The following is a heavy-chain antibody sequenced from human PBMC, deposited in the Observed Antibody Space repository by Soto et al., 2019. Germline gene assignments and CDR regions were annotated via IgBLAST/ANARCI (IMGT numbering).Heavy chain of an antibody. J-gene: IGHJ4*02. V-gene: IGHV4-59*02. CDR1: GDSVTNYS. Sequence: PSETRSLTCTVSGDSVTNYSWSWMRQPPGKGLEWIGHMYHGGRTNYSPSLKRRVTMSLDSSKKQFSLNLSSVTAADTAVYFCARDPGYCTNGVCPIFDFWGQGVLVTVSS. D-gene: IGHD2-8*01. CDR3: ARDPGYCTNGVCPIFDF. CDR2: MYHGGRT.